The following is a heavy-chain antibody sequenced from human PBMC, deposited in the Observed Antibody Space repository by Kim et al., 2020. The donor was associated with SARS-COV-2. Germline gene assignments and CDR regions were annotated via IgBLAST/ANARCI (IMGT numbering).Heavy chain of an antibody. CDR1: GFTFSSYS. Sequence: GGSLRLSCAASGFTFSSYSMNWVRQAPGKGLEWVSSISSSSSYIYYADSVKGRFTISRDNAKNSLYLQMNSLRAEDTAVYYCARALHPLLWFGEAFDYWGQGTLVTVSS. CDR2: ISSSSSYI. V-gene: IGHV3-21*01. CDR3: ARALHPLLWFGEAFDY. D-gene: IGHD3-10*01. J-gene: IGHJ4*02.